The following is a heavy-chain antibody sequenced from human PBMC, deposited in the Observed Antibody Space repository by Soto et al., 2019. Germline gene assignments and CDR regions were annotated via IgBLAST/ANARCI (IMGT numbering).Heavy chain of an antibody. CDR3: AKEAHSGFYYFDY. Sequence: PGGSLRLSCAASGFTFSNYAISWVRQGPGEGLEWVSTTIGSGGSTYYTDSVKGRFTVSRDNSRNTLYMEMNSLRAEDTAVYHCAKEAHSGFYYFDYWGPGALVTVSS. V-gene: IGHV3-23*01. J-gene: IGHJ4*01. CDR1: GFTFSNYA. CDR2: TIGSGGST. D-gene: IGHD3-22*01.